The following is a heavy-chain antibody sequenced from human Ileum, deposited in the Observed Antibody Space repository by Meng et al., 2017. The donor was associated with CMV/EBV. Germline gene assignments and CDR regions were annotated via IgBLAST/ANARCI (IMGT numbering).Heavy chain of an antibody. CDR3: ARLFTDYYDTPYPDY. CDR2: IYYSGST. D-gene: IGHD3-22*01. Sequence: GCPRSGVFSWCSVRQHPGRGLVWIGYIYYSGSTYYNPSLKSRVTISVDTTKNQFSLKLSSVTAADKAVYYCARLFTDYYDTPYPDYWGQGTLVTVSS. CDR1: GCPRSGVFS. J-gene: IGHJ4*02. V-gene: IGHV4-30-4*06.